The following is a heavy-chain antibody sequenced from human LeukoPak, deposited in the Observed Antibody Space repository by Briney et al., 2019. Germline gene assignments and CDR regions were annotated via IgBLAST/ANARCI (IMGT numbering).Heavy chain of an antibody. CDR2: IFYSGST. D-gene: IGHD6-19*01. CDR1: GGSISTSNYY. V-gene: IGHV4-39*07. CDR3: ARDSRSGWGNWFDP. J-gene: IGHJ5*02. Sequence: SETLSLTCTVSGGSISTSNYYWGWIRQPPRKGLEWIGNIFYSGSTYYSPSLKSRVAISVDTSKNQFSLKLSSVTAADTAVYYCARDSRSGWGNWFDPWGQGTLVTVSS.